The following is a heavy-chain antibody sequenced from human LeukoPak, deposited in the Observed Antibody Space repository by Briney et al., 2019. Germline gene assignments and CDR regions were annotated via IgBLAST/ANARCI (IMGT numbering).Heavy chain of an antibody. CDR1: GGSINSGSYY. CDR2: IHYSGST. CDR3: AAAATSSSSELSY. J-gene: IGHJ4*02. D-gene: IGHD6-6*01. V-gene: IGHV4-31*03. Sequence: SETLSLTCTVSGGSINSGSYYWSWIRQHPGKGLEWIGYIHYSGSTYYNPSLKSRLTISVDTSKNQLSLKLSSVTAADTAVYYCAAAATSSSSELSYWGQGTLVTVSS.